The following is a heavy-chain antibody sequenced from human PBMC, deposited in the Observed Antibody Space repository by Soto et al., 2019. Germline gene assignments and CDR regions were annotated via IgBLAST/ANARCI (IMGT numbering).Heavy chain of an antibody. V-gene: IGHV4-39*01. CDR2: IYYSGST. CDR3: ARILRGSDIMTGHYGWFDP. D-gene: IGHD3-9*01. CDR1: GVSISTSSYY. J-gene: IGHJ5*02. Sequence: SETLSLTCTVSGVSISTSSYYWGWIRQPPGKGLEWIGSIYYSGSTKYNPSLESRVIISVDTSKNEYSLRLSSLTAADTALYYCARILRGSDIMTGHYGWFDPWSQGTPVTVSS.